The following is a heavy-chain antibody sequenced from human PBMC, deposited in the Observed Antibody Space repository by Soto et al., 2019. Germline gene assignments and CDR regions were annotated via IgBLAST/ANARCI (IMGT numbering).Heavy chain of an antibody. J-gene: IGHJ4*02. Sequence: GGSLRLSCAASGFSINNYRMSWVRQAPGKGLEWLACVEEDGSDKYYVDSVKGRFTISRDNARSSVYLQMNSLRAEDTAVDYCKPEYQRYWGQGTPVT. CDR2: VEEDGSDK. V-gene: IGHV3-7*01. CDR3: KPEYQRY. D-gene: IGHD6-25*01. CDR1: GFSINNYR.